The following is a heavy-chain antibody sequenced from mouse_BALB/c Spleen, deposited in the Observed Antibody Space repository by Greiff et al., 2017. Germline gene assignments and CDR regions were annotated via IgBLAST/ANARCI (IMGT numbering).Heavy chain of an antibody. D-gene: IGHD2-4*01. V-gene: IGHV1S127*01. CDR3: TSDSFDY. CDR2: IDPSDSYT. Sequence: VQLQQPGAELVKPGASVKMSCKASGYTFTSYWMHWVKQRPGQGLEWIGVIDPSDSYTSYNQKFKGKATLTVDTSSSTAYMQLSSLTSEDSAVYYCTSDSFDYWGQGTTLTVSS. CDR1: GYTFTSYW. J-gene: IGHJ2*01.